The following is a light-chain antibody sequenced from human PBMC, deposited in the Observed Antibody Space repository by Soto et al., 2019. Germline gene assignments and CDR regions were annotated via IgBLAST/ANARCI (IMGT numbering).Light chain of an antibody. V-gene: IGKV3-11*01. CDR1: QSVSSY. CDR3: QQYGSTPLT. Sequence: EIVLTQSPATLSLSPGERATLSCRASQSVSSYLAWYQQKPGQAPRLLIYDASNRATGIPARFSGSRSGTDFTLTISSLEPEDFAVYYCQQYGSTPLTFGGGTKVEIK. CDR2: DAS. J-gene: IGKJ4*01.